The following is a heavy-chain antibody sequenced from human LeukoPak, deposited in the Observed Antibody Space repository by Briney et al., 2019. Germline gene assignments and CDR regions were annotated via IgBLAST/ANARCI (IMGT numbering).Heavy chain of an antibody. J-gene: IGHJ4*02. CDR2: INPNSDGT. V-gene: IGHV1-2*02. CDR3: ARGDDNGDYEAID. D-gene: IGHD4-17*01. CDR1: GYTFTGYY. Sequence: GASVKVSCKASGYTFTGYYIHWVRQAPGQGLEWMGWINPNSDGTKYTEKFQGRVTMTRDTSISTAYMELSRLRTDDTAVYYCARGDDNGDYEAIDWGQGTLVTVSS.